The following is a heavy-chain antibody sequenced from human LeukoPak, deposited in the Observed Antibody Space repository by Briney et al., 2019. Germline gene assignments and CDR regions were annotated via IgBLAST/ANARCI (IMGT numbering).Heavy chain of an antibody. Sequence: SVKVSCKASGGTFSSYAISWVRQAPGQGLEWMGGIIPIFGTANYAQKFQGRVTITADKSTSTAYMELSSLRYEDTAVYYCAREETSDAFDIWGQGTMVTVSS. CDR3: AREETSDAFDI. V-gene: IGHV1-69*06. J-gene: IGHJ3*02. CDR2: IIPIFGTA. CDR1: GGTFSSYA. D-gene: IGHD2-2*01.